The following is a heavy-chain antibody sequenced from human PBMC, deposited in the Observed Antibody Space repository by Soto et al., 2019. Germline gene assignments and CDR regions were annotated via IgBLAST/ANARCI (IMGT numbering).Heavy chain of an antibody. D-gene: IGHD1-1*01. J-gene: IGHJ4*02. CDR3: AKRATGTYFDY. CDR1: GFTFSNYA. Sequence: EVQLLESGGGLVQPGGSLRLSCAASGFTFSNYAMNWVRQAPGKGLEWVSVISGSGGSTYYADSVKGRFTISRDKSKNTLYLQMTSLRAEDTAVYYCAKRATGTYFDYWGQGTLVTVSS. CDR2: ISGSGGST. V-gene: IGHV3-23*01.